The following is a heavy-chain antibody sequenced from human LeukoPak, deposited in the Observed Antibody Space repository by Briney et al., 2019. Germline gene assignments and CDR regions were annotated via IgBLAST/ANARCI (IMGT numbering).Heavy chain of an antibody. Sequence: GGSLRLSCAASGFTFNKYAMTWVRQAPGKGLEWVSVISANGHNTYYVDSVKGRFTISRDNFKSMMYLQMDSLRVEDTAVYYCTLRTDYWGQGILVSVSS. CDR1: GFTFNKYA. CDR3: TLRTDY. V-gene: IGHV3-23*01. CDR2: ISANGHNT. J-gene: IGHJ4*01.